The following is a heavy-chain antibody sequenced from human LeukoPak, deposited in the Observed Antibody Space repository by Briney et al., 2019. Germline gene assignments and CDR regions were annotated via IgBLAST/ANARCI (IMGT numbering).Heavy chain of an antibody. J-gene: IGHJ4*02. CDR1: GFTFSSYG. CDR3: AKESFLGYCSGGSCYGLDY. Sequence: GGSLRLSCAASGFTFSSYGMHWVRQAPGKGLEWVAVISYDGSNKYYADSVKGRFTISRDNSKNTLYLQMNSLRAEDTAVYYCAKESFLGYCSGGSCYGLDYWGQGTLVTVSS. V-gene: IGHV3-30*18. CDR2: ISYDGSNK. D-gene: IGHD2-15*01.